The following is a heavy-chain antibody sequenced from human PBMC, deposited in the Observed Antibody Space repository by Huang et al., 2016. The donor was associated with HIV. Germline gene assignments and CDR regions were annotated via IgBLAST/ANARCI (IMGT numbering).Heavy chain of an antibody. CDR1: GFSISSYW. CDR3: ARDPRIQSWLNFFDY. D-gene: IGHD3-22*01. CDR2: INSDGRST. Sequence: EVQLVESGGGLVQPGGSLRLSCAASGFSISSYWMHWVRQAPGKGLVWVSRINSDGRSTSYADSVKGRFTISRDNAKNTLYLQMNSLRAEDTAGYYCARDPRIQSWLNFFDYWGQGTLVSVSS. V-gene: IGHV3-74*01. J-gene: IGHJ4*02.